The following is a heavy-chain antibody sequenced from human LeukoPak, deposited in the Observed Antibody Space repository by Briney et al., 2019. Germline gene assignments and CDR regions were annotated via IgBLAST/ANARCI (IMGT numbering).Heavy chain of an antibody. Sequence: PSETLSLTCTVSGGSISSYYWSWIRQPPGKGLEWIGYIYYSGSTNYNPSLKSRVTISVDTSKNQFSLKLSSVTAADTAVYYCARSAQYSGSYYYYMDVWGKGTTVTISS. CDR3: ARSAQYSGSYYYYMDV. CDR2: IYYSGST. V-gene: IGHV4-59*01. J-gene: IGHJ6*03. D-gene: IGHD1-26*01. CDR1: GGSISSYY.